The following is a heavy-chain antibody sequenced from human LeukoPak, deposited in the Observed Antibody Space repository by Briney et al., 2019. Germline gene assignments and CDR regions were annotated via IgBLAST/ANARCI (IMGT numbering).Heavy chain of an antibody. CDR1: GGSIRSSSYY. D-gene: IGHD4-17*01. CDR2: IYTSGST. J-gene: IGHJ6*03. V-gene: IGHV4-61*02. Sequence: SETLSLTCTVSGGSIRSSSYYWSWIRQPAGKGLEWIGRIYTSGSTNYNPSLKSRVTISVDTSKNQFSLKLSSVTAADTAVYYCARGVTRSYYYYYYMDVWGKGTTVTISS. CDR3: ARGVTRSYYYYYYMDV.